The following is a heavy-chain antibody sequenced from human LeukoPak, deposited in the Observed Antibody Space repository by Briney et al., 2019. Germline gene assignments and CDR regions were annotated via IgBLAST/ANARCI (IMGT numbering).Heavy chain of an antibody. D-gene: IGHD2-2*01. Sequence: ASVKVSCKASGFTFTSSAVQWVRQARGQRLEWIGWIVVGSGNTNYAQKFQERVTITRDMSTSTAYMELSSLRSEDTAVYYCAADRVYCSSTSCPSRYGVFVTGTPGYWGQGTLVTVSS. CDR3: AADRVYCSSTSCPSRYGVFVTGTPGY. CDR2: IVVGSGNT. CDR1: GFTFTSSA. V-gene: IGHV1-58*01. J-gene: IGHJ4*02.